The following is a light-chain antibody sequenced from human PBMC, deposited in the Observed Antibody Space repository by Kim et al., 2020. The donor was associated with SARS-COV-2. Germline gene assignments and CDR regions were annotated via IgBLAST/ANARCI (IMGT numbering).Light chain of an antibody. Sequence: PGERATLSCRASQTVSSHLAWYQQRPGQPPGLLIYGASTRATGIPARFSGSGSGTEFTLTISSLQSEDFAIYFCQQYSDWPPGDTFGQGTKVDIK. J-gene: IGKJ2*01. CDR3: QQYSDWPPGDT. CDR2: GAS. CDR1: QTVSSH. V-gene: IGKV3-15*01.